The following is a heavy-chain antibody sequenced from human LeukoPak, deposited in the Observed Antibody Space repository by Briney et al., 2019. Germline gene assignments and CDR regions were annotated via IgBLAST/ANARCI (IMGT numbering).Heavy chain of an antibody. J-gene: IGHJ4*02. Sequence: ASVKVSCKASGYTFTSYGVSWVRQAPGQGLEWMGWISAYNGNTDYAQKLQGRVTMTTDTSTSTAYMELRSLRSDDTAVYYCARFDVYDRYEIDYWVQGTLVTVSS. CDR2: ISAYNGNT. CDR1: GYTFTSYG. CDR3: ARFDVYDRYEIDY. D-gene: IGHD3-22*01. V-gene: IGHV1-18*01.